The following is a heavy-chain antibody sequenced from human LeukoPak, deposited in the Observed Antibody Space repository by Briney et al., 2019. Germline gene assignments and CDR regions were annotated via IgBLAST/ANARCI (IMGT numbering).Heavy chain of an antibody. J-gene: IGHJ3*02. Sequence: SETLSLTCAVYGGSFSGYYWSWIRQPPGKGLEWIGEINHSGSTNYNPSLKSRVTISVDTSKNQFSLKLSSVTAADTAVYYCARRGVAWKETYYYGSGSYYIIWGQGTMVTVSS. V-gene: IGHV4-34*01. CDR1: GGSFSGYY. CDR3: ARRGVAWKETYYYGSGSYYII. CDR2: INHSGST. D-gene: IGHD3-10*01.